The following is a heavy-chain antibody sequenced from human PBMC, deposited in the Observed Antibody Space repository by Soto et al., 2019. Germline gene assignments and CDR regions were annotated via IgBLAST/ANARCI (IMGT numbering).Heavy chain of an antibody. J-gene: IGHJ4*02. Sequence: QITLKESGPTLVKPTQTLTLTCAFSGFSLNTRGVGVGWIRQPPGKALEWLALIYWDNDKRYSPSLKSRLTITKDTPKNHVVLMMTDMDPVHTATYYCAHNNYYGSGSVYWGQGTLVTVSS. CDR3: AHNNYYGSGSVY. D-gene: IGHD3-10*01. V-gene: IGHV2-5*02. CDR2: IYWDNDK. CDR1: GFSLNTRGVG.